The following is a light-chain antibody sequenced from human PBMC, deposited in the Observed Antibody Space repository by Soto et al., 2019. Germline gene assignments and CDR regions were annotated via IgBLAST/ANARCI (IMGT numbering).Light chain of an antibody. CDR3: SSYTSSSTLYV. V-gene: IGLV2-14*01. J-gene: IGLJ1*01. Sequence: ALTQPASVSGSPGQSITISCTGTSSDIGAYNYVSWYQQHPGKAPKLMICDVSDRPSGVSNRFSGSKSGNTASLTISGLQAEDEADYYCSSYTSSSTLYVFGTGTKVTVL. CDR1: SSDIGAYNY. CDR2: DVS.